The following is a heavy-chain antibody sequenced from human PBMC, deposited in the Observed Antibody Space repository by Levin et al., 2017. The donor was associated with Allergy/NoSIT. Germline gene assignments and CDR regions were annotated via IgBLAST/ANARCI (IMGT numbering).Heavy chain of an antibody. V-gene: IGHV4-34*01. CDR3: ASLWGSSSWPFDY. D-gene: IGHD6-13*01. CDR2: INHSGST. J-gene: IGHJ4*02. Sequence: SETLSLTCAVYGGSFSGYYWSWIRQPPGKGLEWIGEINHSGSTNYNPSLKSRVTISVDTSKNQFSLKLSSVTAADTAVYYCASLWGSSSWPFDYWGQGTLVTVSS. CDR1: GGSFSGYY.